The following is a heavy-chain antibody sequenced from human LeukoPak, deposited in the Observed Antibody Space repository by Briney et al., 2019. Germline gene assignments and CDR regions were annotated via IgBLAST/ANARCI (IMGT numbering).Heavy chain of an antibody. CDR1: GFTFSNNG. Sequence: GGSLRLSCSASGFTFSNNGMHWVRQAPGKGLQWVAFIRYDGSHDGSNKYYADSVKGRFTISRDNAKNSLYLQMNSLRAEDTAVYYCAREEDIVGSNWFDPWGQGILVTVSS. CDR3: AREEDIVGSNWFDP. D-gene: IGHD2-15*01. J-gene: IGHJ5*02. CDR2: IRYDGSHDGSNK. V-gene: IGHV3-30*02.